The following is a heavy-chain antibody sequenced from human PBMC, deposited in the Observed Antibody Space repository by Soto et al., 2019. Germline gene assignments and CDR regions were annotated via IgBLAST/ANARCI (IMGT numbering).Heavy chain of an antibody. CDR1: GYSFISYG. D-gene: IGHD1-26*01. V-gene: IGHV1-18*01. J-gene: IGHJ4*02. Sequence: QVQLVQSGAEVKKPGASVKVSCKASGYSFISYGISWVRQASGQGLEWMGWISTYNGNTNYAQKVQGRVSMTTDTXKSTAYMELRSLRSDDTAMYYCARDGDIVRAATGDYWGQGTLVTVSS. CDR3: ARDGDIVRAATGDY. CDR2: ISTYNGNT.